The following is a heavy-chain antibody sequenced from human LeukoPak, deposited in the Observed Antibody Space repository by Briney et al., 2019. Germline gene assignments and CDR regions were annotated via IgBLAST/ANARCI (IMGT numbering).Heavy chain of an antibody. J-gene: IGHJ6*03. CDR1: GYTFTSYD. CDR2: MNPNSGNT. V-gene: IGHV1-8*03. Sequence: VASVKVSCKASGYTFTSYDINWVRQATGQGLEWMGWMNPNSGNTGYAQKFQGRVTITRNTPISTAYMELSSLRSEDTAVYYCARAVGDYVSGYYYYMDVWGKGTTVTVSS. CDR3: ARAVGDYVSGYYYYMDV. D-gene: IGHD4-17*01.